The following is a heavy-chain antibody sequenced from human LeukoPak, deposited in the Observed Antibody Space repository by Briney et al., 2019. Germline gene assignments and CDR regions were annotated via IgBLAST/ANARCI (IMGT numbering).Heavy chain of an antibody. CDR3: AREVGGSAFNI. V-gene: IGHV3-53*04. J-gene: IGHJ3*02. D-gene: IGHD3-16*01. CDR1: GFTFSSNY. CDR2: IYSGGST. Sequence: GGSLRLSCAASGFTFSSNYMSWVRQAPGKGLEWVSIIYSGGSTYYADSVKGRFTISRHNSKNTLYLQMNSLRAEDTAGYYCAREVGGSAFNIWGQGTMVTVSS.